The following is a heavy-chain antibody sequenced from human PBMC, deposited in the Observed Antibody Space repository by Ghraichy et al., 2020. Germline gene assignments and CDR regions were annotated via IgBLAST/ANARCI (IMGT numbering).Heavy chain of an antibody. CDR2: INQDGTKI. CDR3: AKIFCTSTDCFYDY. CDR1: GFIFGGSW. D-gene: IGHD2-21*02. Sequence: GGLRLSCAGSGFIFGGSWMSWVRQAPGEGLEWVANINQDGTKIYYVDSVKGRFTISRDNAKNSLFLQMNSLRVEDTAVYYCAKIFCTSTDCFYDYWGQGTLVTVSS. J-gene: IGHJ4*02. V-gene: IGHV3-7*03.